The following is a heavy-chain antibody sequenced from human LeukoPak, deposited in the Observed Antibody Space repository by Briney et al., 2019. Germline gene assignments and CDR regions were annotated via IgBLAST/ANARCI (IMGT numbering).Heavy chain of an antibody. D-gene: IGHD5-12*01. CDR2: ISGSGGST. CDR1: GFTFSSYA. CDR3: XXXXXSGDDLGCGSDY. Sequence: GGSLRLSCAASGFTFSSYAMSWVRQAPGKGLEWVSAISGSGGSTYYADSVKGRFTISRDNSKNTLYLQMNSLRAEDTAVYYCXXXXXSGDDLGCGSDYWGQGTLVTVSS. J-gene: IGHJ4*02. V-gene: IGHV3-23*01.